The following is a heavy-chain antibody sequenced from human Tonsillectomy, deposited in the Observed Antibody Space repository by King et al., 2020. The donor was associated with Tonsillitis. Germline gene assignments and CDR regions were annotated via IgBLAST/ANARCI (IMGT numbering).Heavy chain of an antibody. D-gene: IGHD2-15*01. J-gene: IGHJ5*02. CDR1: GYSLTNYW. Sequence: DVQLVESGAEVKKPGESLKISCKGSGYSLTNYWISWVRQMPGKGLEWMGIIYPADSNTRYSPSFQGQVTISADKSISTVYLQWSSLKASDTAMYYCAPLRTTCSGGRCNNWFDPWGQGTLVTVSS. CDR2: IYPADSNT. V-gene: IGHV5-51*01. CDR3: APLRTTCSGGRCNNWFDP.